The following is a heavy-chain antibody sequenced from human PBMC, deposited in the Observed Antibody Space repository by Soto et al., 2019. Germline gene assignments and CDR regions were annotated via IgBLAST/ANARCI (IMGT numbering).Heavy chain of an antibody. CDR2: IYHSGST. Sequence: PSETLSLTCSVSGGSISSYYWSWIRQPPGKGLEWIGYIYHSGSTYYNPSLKSRVTISVDRSKNQFSLKLSSVTAADTAVYYCARGHDYGERFAFDPWGQGTLVTVS. D-gene: IGHD4-17*01. J-gene: IGHJ5*02. CDR1: GGSISSYY. CDR3: ARGHDYGERFAFDP. V-gene: IGHV4-59*12.